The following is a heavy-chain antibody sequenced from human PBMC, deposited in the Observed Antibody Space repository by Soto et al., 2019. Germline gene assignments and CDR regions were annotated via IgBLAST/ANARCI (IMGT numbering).Heavy chain of an antibody. Sequence: PGGSLRLSCAVSGFTLDDYTMHWVRQAPGKGLEWVSGVGWNGGDIVYADSVKGRFTVSRDNTRNSLYLEVNSLTTEDTAIYYCATSALDVWGQGTTVTVSS. CDR2: VGWNGGDI. CDR3: ATSALDV. CDR1: GFTLDDYT. V-gene: IGHV3-9*01. J-gene: IGHJ6*02.